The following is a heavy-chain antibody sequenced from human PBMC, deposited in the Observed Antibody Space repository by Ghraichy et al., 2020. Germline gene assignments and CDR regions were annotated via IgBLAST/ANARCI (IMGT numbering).Heavy chain of an antibody. J-gene: IGHJ3*02. D-gene: IGHD3-10*01. V-gene: IGHV3-30*02. CDR2: IRYDGSNK. CDR1: GFTFSSYG. CDR3: AKQMVRERAHDAFDI. Sequence: GESLRLSCAASGFTFSSYGMHWVRQAPGKGLEWVAFIRYDGSNKYYADSVKGRFTISRDNSKNTLYLQMNSLRAEDTAVYYCAKQMVRERAHDAFDIWGQGTMVTVSS.